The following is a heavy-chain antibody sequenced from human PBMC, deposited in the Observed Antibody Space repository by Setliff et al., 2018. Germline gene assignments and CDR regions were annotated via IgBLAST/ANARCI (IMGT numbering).Heavy chain of an antibody. D-gene: IGHD6-13*01. J-gene: IGHJ6*03. V-gene: IGHV3-64D*09. CDR3: VKDASYSSSWYGWDYYYYYYMDV. CDR2: IGPNGGST. Sequence: GGSLRLSCAASGFTFSDYEMKWVRQAPGKGLEYVSSIGPNGGSTYYANSVKGRFTISRDSSKNTLYLQMSSLRAEDTAVYYCVKDASYSSSWYGWDYYYYYYMDVWGKGTTVTVSS. CDR1: GFTFSDYE.